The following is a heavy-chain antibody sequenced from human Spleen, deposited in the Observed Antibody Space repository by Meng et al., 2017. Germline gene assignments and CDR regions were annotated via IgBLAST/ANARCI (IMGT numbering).Heavy chain of an antibody. CDR2: INHSGST. Sequence: QVNLQQWGAGLLKPSETLSLTCCVSGGSFSDYYWSWIRQPPGKGLEWIGEINHSGSTNYNPSLESRATISVDTSQNNLSLKLSSVTAADSAVYYCARGPTTMAHDFDYWGQGTLVTASS. CDR1: GGSFSDYY. D-gene: IGHD4-11*01. J-gene: IGHJ4*02. V-gene: IGHV4-34*01. CDR3: ARGPTTMAHDFDY.